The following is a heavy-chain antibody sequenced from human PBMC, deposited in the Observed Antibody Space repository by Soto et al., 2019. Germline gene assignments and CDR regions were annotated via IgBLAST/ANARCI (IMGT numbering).Heavy chain of an antibody. D-gene: IGHD3-9*01. J-gene: IGHJ6*02. CDR1: GFTFSSYS. V-gene: IGHV3-48*02. CDR2: ISSSSSTI. Sequence: EVQLVESGGGLVQPGGSLGLSCAASGFTFSSYSMNWVRQAPGKGLEWVSYISSSSSTIYYADSVKGRFTISRDNAKNSLYLQMNSLRDEDTAVYYCARDDILTGYYLYYYYGMDVWGQGTTVTVSS. CDR3: ARDDILTGYYLYYYYGMDV.